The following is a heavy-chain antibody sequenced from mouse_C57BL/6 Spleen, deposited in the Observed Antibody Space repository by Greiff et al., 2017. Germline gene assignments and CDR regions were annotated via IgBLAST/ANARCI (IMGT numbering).Heavy chain of an antibody. CDR3: ARGLDDGYYVGYFDY. CDR1: GYTFTDYY. V-gene: IGHV1-26*01. CDR2: INPNNGGT. D-gene: IGHD2-3*01. J-gene: IGHJ2*01. Sequence: VQLQQSGPELVKPGASVKISCKASGYTFTDYYMNWVKQSHGKSLEWIGDINPNNGGTSYNQKFKGKATLTVDKSSSTAYMELRSLTSEDSAVYYCARGLDDGYYVGYFDYWGQGTTLTVSS.